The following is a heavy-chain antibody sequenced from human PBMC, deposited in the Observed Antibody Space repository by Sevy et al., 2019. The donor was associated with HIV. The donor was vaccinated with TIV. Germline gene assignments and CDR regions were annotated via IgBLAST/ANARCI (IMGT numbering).Heavy chain of an antibody. CDR3: ARDYYDDRPRGFDP. D-gene: IGHD3-22*01. V-gene: IGHV4-59*01. CDR2: LYYSGNT. J-gene: IGHJ5*02. CDR1: GDSISNSV. Sequence: SETLSLTCTVSGDSISNSVWSWIRQPPGKGLEWIGYLYYSGNTHYNPSLKTRVTISVDTSKNQFSLSLKSVTAADTAVYYCARDYYDDRPRGFDPWGQGTLVTVSS.